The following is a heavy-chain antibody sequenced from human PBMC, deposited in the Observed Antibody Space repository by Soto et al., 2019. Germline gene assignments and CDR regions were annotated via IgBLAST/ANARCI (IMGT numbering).Heavy chain of an antibody. D-gene: IGHD6-19*01. CDR2: IYSGGST. Sequence: GGSLRLSCAASGFTVSSNYMSWVRQAPGKGLEWVSVIYSGGSTYYTDSVKGRFTISRHNSKNTLYLQMNSLRAEDTAVYYCARDSSGRMGYYYMDVWGKGTTVTVSS. J-gene: IGHJ6*03. V-gene: IGHV3-53*04. CDR3: ARDSSGRMGYYYMDV. CDR1: GFTVSSNY.